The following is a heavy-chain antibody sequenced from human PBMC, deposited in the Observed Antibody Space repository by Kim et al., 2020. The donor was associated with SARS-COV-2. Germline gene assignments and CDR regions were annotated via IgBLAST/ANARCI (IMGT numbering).Heavy chain of an antibody. CDR3: ARDTGRRDGYNLGGGVLDY. V-gene: IGHV3-30*01. Sequence: GRFTISRDNSKNTLYLQMNSLGAEDTAVYYCARDTGRRDGYNLGGGVLDYWGQGTLVTVSS. D-gene: IGHD5-12*01. J-gene: IGHJ4*02.